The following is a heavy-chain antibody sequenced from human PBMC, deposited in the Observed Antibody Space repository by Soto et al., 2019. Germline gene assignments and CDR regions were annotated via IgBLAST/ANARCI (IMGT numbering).Heavy chain of an antibody. V-gene: IGHV3-7*04. Sequence: GGSLRLSCAASGFTFSSYWMSGVRQALGKGQKWVANIKQDGSQKWYGDSVKGRFTMSRDNAKNSLYLPMHSLRAEYTAVYYCARFYYDRSGYLPPPYYYYNGMDVGGQGT. J-gene: IGHJ6*02. CDR2: IKQDGSQK. CDR1: GFTFSSYW. CDR3: ARFYYDRSGYLPPPYYYYNGMDV. D-gene: IGHD3-22*01.